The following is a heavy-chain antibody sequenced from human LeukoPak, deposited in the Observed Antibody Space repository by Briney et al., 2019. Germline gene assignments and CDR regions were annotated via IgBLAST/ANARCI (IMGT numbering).Heavy chain of an antibody. CDR2: ISGSGGST. D-gene: IGHD1-26*01. Sequence: GGSLRLSCAAPGFTFSSYAMSWVRQAPGKGLEWVSAISGSGGSTYYADSVKGRFTISRDNSKNTLFLQMDSLRAEDTAVYYCAKKAAGTYFFDYWGQGTLVTVSS. CDR3: AKKAAGTYFFDY. J-gene: IGHJ4*02. V-gene: IGHV3-23*01. CDR1: GFTFSSYA.